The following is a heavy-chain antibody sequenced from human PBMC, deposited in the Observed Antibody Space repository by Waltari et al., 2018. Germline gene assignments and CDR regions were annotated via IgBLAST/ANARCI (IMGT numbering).Heavy chain of an antibody. V-gene: IGHV1-69*13. Sequence: QVQLVQSVAEVEKPGSSVKVSCKASGGTFSSYTISWVPQAPGQGLAWMGGIIPICGTANYAPKFQGRVTITADESTSTAYMELSSLRAEDTAVYYCARVMVETGVFDYWGQGTLVTVSS. CDR3: ARVMVETGVFDY. CDR1: GGTFSSYT. J-gene: IGHJ4*02. CDR2: IIPICGTA. D-gene: IGHD1-1*01.